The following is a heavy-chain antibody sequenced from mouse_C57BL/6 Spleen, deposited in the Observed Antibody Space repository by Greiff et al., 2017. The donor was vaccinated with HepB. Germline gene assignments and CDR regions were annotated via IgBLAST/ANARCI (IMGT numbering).Heavy chain of an antibody. V-gene: IGHV1-53*01. J-gene: IGHJ4*01. CDR3: ARSRYYGSSPTPYAMDY. D-gene: IGHD1-1*01. CDR2: INPSNGGT. Sequence: QVQLQQPGTELVKPGASVKLSCKASGYTFTSYWMHWVKQRPGQGLEWIGNINPSNGGTNYNEKFKSKATLTVDKSSSTAYMQLSSLTSEDSAVYYCARSRYYGSSPTPYAMDYWGQGTSVTVSS. CDR1: GYTFTSYW.